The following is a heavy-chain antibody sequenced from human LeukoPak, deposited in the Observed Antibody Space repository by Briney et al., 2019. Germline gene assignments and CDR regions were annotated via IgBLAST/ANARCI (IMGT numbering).Heavy chain of an antibody. J-gene: IGHJ4*02. CDR1: GGTFSSYA. CDR2: IILIFGTA. CDR3: ARGPLSRYCSGGSCSDTAMVLVFDY. D-gene: IGHD2-15*01. V-gene: IGHV1-69*05. Sequence: SVKVSCKASGGTFSSYAISWVRQAPGQGLEWMGRIILIFGTANYAQKFQGRVTITTDESTSTAYMELSSLRSEDTAVYYCARGPLSRYCSGGSCSDTAMVLVFDYWGQGTLVTVSS.